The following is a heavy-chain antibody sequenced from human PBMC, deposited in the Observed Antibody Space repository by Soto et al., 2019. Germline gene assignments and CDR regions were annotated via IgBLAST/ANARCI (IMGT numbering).Heavy chain of an antibody. V-gene: IGHV4-59*08. CDR3: ARNYDILTGSRSTYFFDY. CDR1: GGSISSYY. CDR2: IYYSGST. J-gene: IGHJ4*02. D-gene: IGHD3-9*01. Sequence: SETLSLTCTVSGGSISSYYWSWIRQPPGKGLEWIGYIYYSGSTNYNPSLKSRVTISVDTSKNQFSLKLSSVTAADTAVYYCARNYDILTGSRSTYFFDYWGQGALDT.